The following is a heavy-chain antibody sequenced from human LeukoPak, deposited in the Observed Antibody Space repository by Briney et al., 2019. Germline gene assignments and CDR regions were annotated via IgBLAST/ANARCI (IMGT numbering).Heavy chain of an antibody. Sequence: ASVKVSCKASGYTFTDYYMHWVRQAPGQGLEWMGWINPNSGGTNYAQKFQGRVTMTRDTSISTAYMELSRLRSDDTAVYYCARGPGIAVAEDYFDYWGQGTLVTVSS. J-gene: IGHJ4*02. CDR1: GYTFTDYY. CDR2: INPNSGGT. CDR3: ARGPGIAVAEDYFDY. D-gene: IGHD6-19*01. V-gene: IGHV1-2*02.